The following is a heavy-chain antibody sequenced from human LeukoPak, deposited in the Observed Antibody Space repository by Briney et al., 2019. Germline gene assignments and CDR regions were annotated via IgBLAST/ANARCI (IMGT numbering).Heavy chain of an antibody. CDR2: ITASGSTT. D-gene: IGHD6-19*01. Sequence: GGTLRLSCAASGFIFSSFGMSWVRQAPGKGLEWVSVITASGSTTYYPDSVKGRFTISRDNARNTLFLQMNSLRAEDTAIYYCAKPSGWYDYWGQGTLVTVSS. CDR3: AKPSGWYDY. V-gene: IGHV3-23*01. CDR1: GFIFSSFG. J-gene: IGHJ4*02.